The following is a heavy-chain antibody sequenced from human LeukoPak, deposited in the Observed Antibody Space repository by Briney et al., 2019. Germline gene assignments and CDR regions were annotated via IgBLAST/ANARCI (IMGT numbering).Heavy chain of an antibody. Sequence: SVKVSCKASGGTFSSYAISWVRQAPGRGLEWMGGIIPIFGTANYAQKFQGRVTITTDESTSTAYMELSSLRSEDTAVYYCARAGVYNWNYKRSPYYNWFDPWGQGTLVTVSS. CDR3: ARAGVYNWNYKRSPYYNWFDP. CDR2: IIPIFGTA. CDR1: GGTFSSYA. D-gene: IGHD1-7*01. V-gene: IGHV1-69*05. J-gene: IGHJ5*02.